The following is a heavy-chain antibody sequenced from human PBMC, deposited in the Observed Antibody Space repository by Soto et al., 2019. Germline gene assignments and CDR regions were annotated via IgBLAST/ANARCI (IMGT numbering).Heavy chain of an antibody. V-gene: IGHV3-23*01. Sequence: GSLSLSGAVSGFCFSTYGVTWVRQAPGKGLEWVCGVSGGSGVTHYADSVKGRFTITGDDSKKTVYLQMHSLRVEDKAVYYCAKWNGYGDFWGQGTLVSVSS. CDR1: GFCFSTYG. J-gene: IGHJ4*02. CDR3: AKWNGYGDF. D-gene: IGHD1-1*01. CDR2: VSGGSGVT.